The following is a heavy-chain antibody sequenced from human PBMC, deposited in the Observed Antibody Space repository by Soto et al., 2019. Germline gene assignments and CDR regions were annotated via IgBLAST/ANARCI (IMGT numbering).Heavy chain of an antibody. J-gene: IGHJ4*02. CDR2: INADNGNT. CDR3: ARGGPTPSFDY. Sequence: ASVKVSCKASGYTFTTYSIHWVRQAPGQRLEWMGWINADNGNTIYSQKFQGRVNIARDTSASTAYMELSSLRSEDTVVYSCARGGPTPSFDYWGQGTLVTVSS. V-gene: IGHV1-3*01. CDR1: GYTFTTYS. D-gene: IGHD4-17*01.